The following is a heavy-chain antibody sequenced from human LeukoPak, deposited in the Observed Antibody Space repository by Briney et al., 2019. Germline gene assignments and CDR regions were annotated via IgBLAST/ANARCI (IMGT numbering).Heavy chain of an antibody. CDR1: GYTFTSYG. J-gene: IGHJ4*02. CDR3: ARVTTGPYYFDY. D-gene: IGHD4-17*01. CDR2: ISAYNGNT. V-gene: IGHV1-18*01. Sequence: GASVKVSCKASGYTFTSYGISWVRQAPGQGVEGMGWISAYNGNTNYAQKLQARVTMTTDTSTSTAYMELRSLRSDDTAVYYCARVTTGPYYFDYWGQGTLVTVSS.